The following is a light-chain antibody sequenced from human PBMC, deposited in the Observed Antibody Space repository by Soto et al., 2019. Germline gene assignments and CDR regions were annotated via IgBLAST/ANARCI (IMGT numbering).Light chain of an antibody. CDR1: SSDVGGYNF. CDR3: SSFPSGRTL. Sequence: QSVLTQPASVSGSPGQSITISCTGTSSDVGGYNFVSWYQQHPGKAPKLMIYEVSNRPSGVSNRFSGSKSGNTASLTISGLQAEDEADYYCSSFPSGRTLFGTGTKVTVL. V-gene: IGLV2-14*01. J-gene: IGLJ1*01. CDR2: EVS.